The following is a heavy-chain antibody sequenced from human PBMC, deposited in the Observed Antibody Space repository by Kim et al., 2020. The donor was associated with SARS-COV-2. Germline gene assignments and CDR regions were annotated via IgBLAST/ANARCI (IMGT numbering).Heavy chain of an antibody. J-gene: IGHJ6*01. CDR3: FRGSYEILTGYSRRHYGM. Sequence: SETLSLTCGVIGGSLSGYYWTWIRQAPGKGLEWIGEVSQSGSNNYNPSLKSRLSISTGGSQTQFSLKLRSVTAADSATYYCFRGSYEILTGYSRRHYGM. V-gene: IGHV4-34*01. D-gene: IGHD3-9*01. CDR1: GGSLSGYY. CDR2: VSQSGSN.